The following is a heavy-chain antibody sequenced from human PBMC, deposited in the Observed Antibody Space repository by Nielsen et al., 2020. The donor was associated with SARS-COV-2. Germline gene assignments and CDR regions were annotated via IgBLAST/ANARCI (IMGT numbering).Heavy chain of an antibody. Sequence: SETLSLTCAVSGGSISSGGYYWSWIRQHPGKGLEWIGYIYYSGSTYYNPSLKSRVTISVDTSKNQFSLKLSSVTAADTAVYYCARAGWLRGGFDYWGQGTLVTVSS. J-gene: IGHJ4*02. V-gene: IGHV4-31*11. D-gene: IGHD2-15*01. CDR1: GGSISSGGYY. CDR2: IYYSGST. CDR3: ARAGWLRGGFDY.